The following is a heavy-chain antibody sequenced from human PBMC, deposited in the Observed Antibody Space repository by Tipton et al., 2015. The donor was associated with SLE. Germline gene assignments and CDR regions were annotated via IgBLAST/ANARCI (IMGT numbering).Heavy chain of an antibody. V-gene: IGHV4-61*02. CDR1: GGSISSGSYY. CDR2: IYTSGSS. Sequence: LRLSCTVSGGSISSGSYYWSWIRQPAGKGLEWIGRIYTSGSSNYNPSLKSRVTISGNTSKNQFSLKLSSGTAADTAVYYCARDADYSKVLDYWGQGTLVTVSS. CDR3: ARDADYSKVLDY. D-gene: IGHD4-11*01. J-gene: IGHJ4*02.